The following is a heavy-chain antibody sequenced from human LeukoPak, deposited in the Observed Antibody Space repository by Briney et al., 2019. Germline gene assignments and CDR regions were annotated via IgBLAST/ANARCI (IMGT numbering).Heavy chain of an antibody. CDR2: IRSKAYGGTT. J-gene: IGHJ4*02. CDR1: GFTFGDYA. D-gene: IGHD6-13*01. Sequence: GGSLRLSCTASGFTFGDYAMSWVRQAPGKGLEWVGFIRSKAYGGTTEYAASVKGRFTISRDDSKSIAYLQMNSLKTEDTAVYYRTSAGSSWDRAFDYWGQGTLVTVSS. V-gene: IGHV3-49*04. CDR3: TSAGSSWDRAFDY.